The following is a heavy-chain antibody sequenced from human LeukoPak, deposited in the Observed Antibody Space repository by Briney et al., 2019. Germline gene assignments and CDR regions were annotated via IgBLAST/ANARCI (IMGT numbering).Heavy chain of an antibody. CDR3: ARGPWGYGSGSQRRPDAFDI. Sequence: PGGSLRLSCAASGFTFSSYTISWVRQAPGQGLEWMGRIIPILGIANYAQKFQGRVTITADKSTSTAYMELSSLRSEDTAVYYCARGPWGYGSGSQRRPDAFDIWGQGTMVTVSS. J-gene: IGHJ3*02. CDR2: IIPILGIA. D-gene: IGHD3-10*01. V-gene: IGHV1-69*02. CDR1: GFTFSSYT.